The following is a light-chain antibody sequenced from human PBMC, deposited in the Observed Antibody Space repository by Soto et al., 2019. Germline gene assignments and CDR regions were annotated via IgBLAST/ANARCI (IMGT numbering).Light chain of an antibody. Sequence: EIVMTQSPATLSVYPGERATLSCRASQSVSSGYLAWYQQKPGQAPRLLIHGASTRATGVPAKVSGSGSGTEFTLTISSLQSEDFAVYYCQQHDSWPRTFGQGTKVDI. V-gene: IGKV3-15*01. CDR3: QQHDSWPRT. CDR1: QSVSSGY. CDR2: GAS. J-gene: IGKJ1*01.